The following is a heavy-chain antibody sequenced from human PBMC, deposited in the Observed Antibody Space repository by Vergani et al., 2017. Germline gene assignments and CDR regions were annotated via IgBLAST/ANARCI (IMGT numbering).Heavy chain of an antibody. CDR2: IYYSGST. CDR3: ARETVVTSWDGYRFHYMDV. Sequence: QVQLQESGPGLVKPSQSLSLTCTVSGGSISSSSHFWGWLRQTPGKGLEWIGSIYYSGSTYYNPSLKSRVSISVDTSKTQISLRLTSVTAEDTAVYYCARETVVTSWDGYRFHYMDVWGKGTTVTVSS. V-gene: IGHV4-39*07. CDR1: GGSISSSSHF. J-gene: IGHJ6*03. D-gene: IGHD3-16*02.